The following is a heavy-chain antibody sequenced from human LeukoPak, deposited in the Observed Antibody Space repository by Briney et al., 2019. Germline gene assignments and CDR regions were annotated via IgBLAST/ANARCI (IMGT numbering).Heavy chain of an antibody. D-gene: IGHD6-13*01. CDR1: GGSSSSYY. J-gene: IGHJ4*02. Sequence: SETLSLTCTGSGGSSSSYYWSWIRQPPGQGREGIGYIYYSGTTNYTHALKSRITISVDTSTNQFPLKLSSVTAADTAVSYCATGVYIAAAQYGYWGQGTLVTVSS. CDR2: IYYSGTT. V-gene: IGHV4-59*01. CDR3: ATGVYIAAAQYGY.